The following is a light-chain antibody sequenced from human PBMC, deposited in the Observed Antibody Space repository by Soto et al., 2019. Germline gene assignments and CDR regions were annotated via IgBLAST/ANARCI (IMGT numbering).Light chain of an antibody. CDR3: QQYGSSGT. CDR1: QSVSSN. J-gene: IGKJ1*01. Sequence: EIVMTQSPATLSVSPGERATLSCRASQSVSSNLAWYQQKPGQAPRLLIYGASSRATGIPDRFSGSGSGMDFTLTISRLEPEDFAVYYCQQYGSSGTFGQGTKVE. CDR2: GAS. V-gene: IGKV3-20*01.